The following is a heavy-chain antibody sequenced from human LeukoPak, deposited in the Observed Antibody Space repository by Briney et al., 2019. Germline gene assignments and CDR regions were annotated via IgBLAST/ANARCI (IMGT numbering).Heavy chain of an antibody. CDR1: GFTFSDFG. D-gene: IGHD3-10*01. J-gene: IGHJ4*02. CDR2: ISDDGRKR. CDR3: ARDDSGSYYLDY. Sequence: GGSLRLSCAASGFTFSDFGIHWVRQAPGKGLEWVAYISDDGRKRYYADSVKGRLTISKDYSKNTVYVQMNSLRAEDTAVYYCARDDSGSYYLDYWGQGTLVTVSS. V-gene: IGHV3-30*04.